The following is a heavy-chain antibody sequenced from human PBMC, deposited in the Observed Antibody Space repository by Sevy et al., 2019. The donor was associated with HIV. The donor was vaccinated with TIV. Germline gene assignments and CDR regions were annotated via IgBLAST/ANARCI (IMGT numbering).Heavy chain of an antibody. V-gene: IGHV4-61*01. CDR3: AREGIAVADYYYYGMDV. D-gene: IGHD6-19*01. CDR1: GGSVSSGSYY. CDR2: IYYSGST. J-gene: IGHJ6*02. Sequence: SETLSLTCTVSGGSVSSGSYYWSWIRQPPGKGLEWIGYIYYSGSTNYNPSLKSRVTISVDTSKNQFSLKLSSVTAADTAVYYCAREGIAVADYYYYGMDVWGQGTTVTVSS.